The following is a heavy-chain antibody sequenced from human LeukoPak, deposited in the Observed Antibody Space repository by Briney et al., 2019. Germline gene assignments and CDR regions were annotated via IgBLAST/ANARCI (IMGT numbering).Heavy chain of an antibody. J-gene: IGHJ4*02. D-gene: IGHD3-22*01. V-gene: IGHV4-39*01. CDR2: IYYSGST. CDR3: RLLLIRDGAY. CDR1: GGSISSSSYY. Sequence: SETLSLTCTVSGGSISSSSYYWGWIRQPPGKGLEWIGSIYYSGSTYYNPSLKSRVTISVDTSKNQFSLKLSSVTAADTAVYYCRLLLIRDGAYGGQGTLVTVSS.